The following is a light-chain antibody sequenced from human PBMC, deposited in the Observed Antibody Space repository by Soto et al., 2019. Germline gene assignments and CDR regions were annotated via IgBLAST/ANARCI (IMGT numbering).Light chain of an antibody. CDR1: QGFSSY. Sequence: IKLTQSPSSLSPSVGDRVTITCRASQGFSSYLAWYQQKPGKAPKLLIYDASTLQSGVPSRFSGSGSGTDFTLTISSLQPEDFATYYCQQLNSYPLFTFGPGTKVDIK. CDR2: DAS. J-gene: IGKJ3*01. CDR3: QQLNSYPLFT. V-gene: IGKV1-9*01.